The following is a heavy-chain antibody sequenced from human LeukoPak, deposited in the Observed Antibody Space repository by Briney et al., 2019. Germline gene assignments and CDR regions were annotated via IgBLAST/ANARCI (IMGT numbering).Heavy chain of an antibody. D-gene: IGHD3-9*01. CDR1: GFTVSSNY. V-gene: IGHV3-66*02. Sequence: GGSLRLSCSASGFTVSSNYMSWVRQAPGKGLEWVSVIYGGGSTYYADSVKGRFTISRDNSKNTLYLQMNSLRAEDTAVYYCARELRYFDWSRPVYYYYYMDVWGKGTTVTVSS. CDR3: ARELRYFDWSRPVYYYYYMDV. J-gene: IGHJ6*03. CDR2: IYGGGST.